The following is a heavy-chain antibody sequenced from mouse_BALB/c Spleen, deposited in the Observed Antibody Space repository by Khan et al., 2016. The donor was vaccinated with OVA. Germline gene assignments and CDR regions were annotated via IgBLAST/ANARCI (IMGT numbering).Heavy chain of an antibody. J-gene: IGHJ2*01. CDR3: ARRYYYGRGYFDY. V-gene: IGHV14-3*02. CDR2: IDPANGNT. CDR1: GFNIKDTY. D-gene: IGHD1-1*01. Sequence: VRLQQSGAELVKPGASVKLSCTASGFNIKDTYMHWVKQRPEQGLEWIGRIDPANGNTKYDPKFQGKATITADTSSNTAYLQLSSLTSEDTAVYYCARRYYYGRGYFDYWGQGTTLTVSS.